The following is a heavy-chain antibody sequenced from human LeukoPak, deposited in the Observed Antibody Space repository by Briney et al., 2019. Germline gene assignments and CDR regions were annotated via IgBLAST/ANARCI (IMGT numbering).Heavy chain of an antibody. D-gene: IGHD3-9*01. CDR3: AKVPNYDILTGYYSYYYMDV. J-gene: IGHJ6*03. Sequence: GGSLRLSCAASGFTFSSYGMHWVRQAPGKGLEWVAFIRYDRSNKYYADSVKGRFTISRDNSKNTLYLQMNSLRAEDTAVYYCAKVPNYDILTGYYSYYYMDVWGKGTTVTISS. CDR2: IRYDRSNK. V-gene: IGHV3-30*02. CDR1: GFTFSSYG.